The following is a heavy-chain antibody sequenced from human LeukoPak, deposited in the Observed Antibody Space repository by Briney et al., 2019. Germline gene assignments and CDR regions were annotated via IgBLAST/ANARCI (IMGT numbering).Heavy chain of an antibody. CDR3: AGFDSSGRMVRY. V-gene: IGHV4-59*01. J-gene: IGHJ4*02. CDR1: GGSISSYY. CDR2: IYYSGST. D-gene: IGHD3-22*01. Sequence: SETLSLTCTVSGGSISSYYWSWIRQPPGKGLEWIGYIYYSGSTNYNPSLKSRVTISVDTSKNQFSLELSSVTAADTAVYYCAGFDSSGRMVRYWGQGTLVTVSS.